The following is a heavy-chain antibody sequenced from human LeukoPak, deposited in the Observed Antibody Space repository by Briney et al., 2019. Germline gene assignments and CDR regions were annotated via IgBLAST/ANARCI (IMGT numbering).Heavy chain of an antibody. CDR1: GGSTSRSSFY. CDR3: ARHPIDEEMATVRVRFDS. D-gene: IGHD5-24*01. Sequence: SETLSLTCTVSGGSTSRSSFYWGWIRQPPGKGLEWIGSIYYKGSTLYNPSLNSRVTISVDTSKNEFSLKLSSVTAADTAVYFGARHPIDEEMATVRVRFDSWGQGTLVTVSS. J-gene: IGHJ4*02. CDR2: IYYKGST. V-gene: IGHV4-39*01.